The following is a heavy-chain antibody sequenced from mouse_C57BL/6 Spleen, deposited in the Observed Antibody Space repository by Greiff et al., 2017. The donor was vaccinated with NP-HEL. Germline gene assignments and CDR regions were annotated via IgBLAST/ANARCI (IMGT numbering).Heavy chain of an antibody. J-gene: IGHJ1*03. CDR2: IYPGSGST. V-gene: IGHV1-55*01. D-gene: IGHD2-4*01. Sequence: PGQGLEWIGDIYPGSGSTNYNEKFKSKATLTVDTSSSTAYMQLSSLTSEDSAVYYCAPFYDYESGYFDVWGTGTTVTVSS. CDR3: APFYDYESGYFDV.